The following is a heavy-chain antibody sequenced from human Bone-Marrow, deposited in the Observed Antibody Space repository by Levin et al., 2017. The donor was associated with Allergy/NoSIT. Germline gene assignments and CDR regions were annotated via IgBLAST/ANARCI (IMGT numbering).Heavy chain of an antibody. CDR2: ISGYNGNR. V-gene: IGHV1-18*01. CDR1: GYSFTTSG. Sequence: ASVKVSCKASGYSFTTSGITWVRQAPGQGLEWMGWISGYNGNRNYAQKFQGRLTMTSDTSTATAYMELGSLTSEDTAVYYCARLRYGVNAFDLWGQGTMVTVSS. J-gene: IGHJ3*01. D-gene: IGHD2-8*01. CDR3: ARLRYGVNAFDL.